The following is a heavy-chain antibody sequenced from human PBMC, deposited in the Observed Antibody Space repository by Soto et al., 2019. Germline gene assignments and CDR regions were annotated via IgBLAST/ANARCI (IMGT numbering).Heavy chain of an antibody. CDR3: AIRPDFRDHGWFNP. D-gene: IGHD4-17*01. V-gene: IGHV4-39*01. CDR1: GGSIISTFYY. CDR2: IHYSGAT. J-gene: IGHJ5*02. Sequence: PSETLSLTCTVSGGSIISTFYYWGWLRQPPGRGLVWIANIHYSGATHYSPSLKSRVAISVDTSKSQFSLTLDSVTAADTAVYYCAIRPDFRDHGWFNPWGQGILVTVSS.